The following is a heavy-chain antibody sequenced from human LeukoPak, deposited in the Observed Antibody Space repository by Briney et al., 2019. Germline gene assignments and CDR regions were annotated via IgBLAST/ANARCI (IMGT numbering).Heavy chain of an antibody. V-gene: IGHV3-11*01. D-gene: IGHD2-2*01. J-gene: IGHJ4*02. Sequence: PGGSLRLSCAASGFIFSDYYMGWVRQAPGKGLEWVSYISNKGSSSTTYYADSVKGRFTISRDDAQNSLYLQMNSLRADDTAVYYCAKDRVEFVVVPSPPDYWGQGTLVTVSS. CDR1: GFIFSDYY. CDR2: ISNKGSSSTT. CDR3: AKDRVEFVVVPSPPDY.